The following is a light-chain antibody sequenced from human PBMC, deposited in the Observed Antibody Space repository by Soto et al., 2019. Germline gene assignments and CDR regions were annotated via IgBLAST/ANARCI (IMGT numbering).Light chain of an antibody. V-gene: IGLV1-40*01. CDR3: QSYGSSLSGYV. Sequence: QSVLTQPPSVSGAPGQKMTISCTGSSSNIGAGYDVHWYQQLPGTAPKLLINANSNRPSGVPDRFSGSKSGTSASLAITGLQAEDEADYYCQSYGSSLSGYVFGSGTKVTVL. CDR1: SSNIGAGYD. J-gene: IGLJ1*01. CDR2: ANS.